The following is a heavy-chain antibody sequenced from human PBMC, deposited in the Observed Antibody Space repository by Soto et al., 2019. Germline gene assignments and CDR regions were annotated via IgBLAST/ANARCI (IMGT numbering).Heavy chain of an antibody. Sequence: EVQLLESGGGLVQPGGSLRLACAASGFTFSNYAMSWVRQAPGKGLEWVSPISGSGENTYYADSVKGRLTISRDNSKNTLYLQMNNLRAEDTAVYYCAKTRGQSYYHAMEVWGQGTTVIVSS. V-gene: IGHV3-23*01. CDR2: ISGSGENT. CDR3: AKTRGQSYYHAMEV. CDR1: GFTFSNYA. J-gene: IGHJ6*02.